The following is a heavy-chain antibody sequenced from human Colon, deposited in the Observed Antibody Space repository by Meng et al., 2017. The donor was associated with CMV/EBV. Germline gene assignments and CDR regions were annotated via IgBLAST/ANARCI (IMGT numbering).Heavy chain of an antibody. CDR1: GCSLRTPEVG. D-gene: IGHD6-19*01. CDR3: AHGRGWLTDY. J-gene: IGHJ4*02. Sequence: QINLKESGPTLVKPTQTLTLTCTFSGCSLRTPEVGVHWIRQPPGKALEWLALIYWDDDNQFRPSLKNRITITKDTSKNQVVLTMTNMDPVDTATYYCAHGRGWLTDYWGQGTLVTVSS. CDR2: IYWDDDN. V-gene: IGHV2-5*02.